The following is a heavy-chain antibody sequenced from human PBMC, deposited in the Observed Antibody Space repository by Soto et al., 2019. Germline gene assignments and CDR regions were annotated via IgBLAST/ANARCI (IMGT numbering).Heavy chain of an antibody. CDR3: GTGDSSDTGDH. J-gene: IGHJ4*02. Sequence: QVQLVQSGTEVRTPGSSVKVSCKASGDSLENLAISWVRQAPGQGFEWMGGVIPVLGTTDYAQKFKGRVTITADESTNTAYMELNSLRSEDTAVYYCGTGDSSDTGDHWGPGTLVTVSS. D-gene: IGHD6-19*01. CDR2: VIPVLGTT. CDR1: GDSLENLA. V-gene: IGHV1-69*01.